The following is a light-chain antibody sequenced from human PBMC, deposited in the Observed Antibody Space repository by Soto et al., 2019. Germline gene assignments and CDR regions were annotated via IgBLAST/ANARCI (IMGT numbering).Light chain of an antibody. V-gene: IGKV1-9*01. Sequence: IQLTQSPSSLSASVGDRVTITCRASQGISSSLAWYQQKPGKAPNLLIYAASTLQSGVPSRFSGSGSGTDFTLTISSLQPEDFATYYCQQLNSYPLTVGGGTKMDIK. CDR3: QQLNSYPLT. CDR2: AAS. CDR1: QGISSS. J-gene: IGKJ4*01.